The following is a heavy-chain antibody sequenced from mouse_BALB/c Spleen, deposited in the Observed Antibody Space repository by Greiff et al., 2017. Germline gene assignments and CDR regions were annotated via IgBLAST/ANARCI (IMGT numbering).Heavy chain of an antibody. CDR2: IDPSDSET. CDR3: ARSFSWFAY. CDR1: GYSFTSYW. V-gene: IGHV1S126*01. J-gene: IGHJ3*01. Sequence: VQLQQSGPQLVRPGASVKISCKASGYSFTSYWMHWVKQRPGQGLEWIGMIDPSDSETRLNQKFKDKATLTVDKSSSTAYMQLSSPTSEDSAVYYCARSFSWFAYWGQGTLVTVSA.